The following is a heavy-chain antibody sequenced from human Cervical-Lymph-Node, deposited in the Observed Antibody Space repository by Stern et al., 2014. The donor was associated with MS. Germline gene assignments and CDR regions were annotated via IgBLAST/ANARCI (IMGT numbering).Heavy chain of an antibody. CDR3: ARGLRVTVVRGVKFDY. D-gene: IGHD3-10*01. Sequence: QLQLQESGPGLVKPSDTLSLTCTVSGASISSFYWSWIRQPPGKGLEWIGYIYYSGSSNYNPSLKSRVTISVDTSKNQFSLKLSSVTAADTAVYYCARGLRVTVVRGVKFDYWGQGTLVTVSS. CDR1: GASISSFY. V-gene: IGHV4-59*07. J-gene: IGHJ4*02. CDR2: IYYSGSS.